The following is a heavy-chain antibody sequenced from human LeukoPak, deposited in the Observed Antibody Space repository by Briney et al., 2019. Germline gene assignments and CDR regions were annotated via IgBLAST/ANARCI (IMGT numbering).Heavy chain of an antibody. CDR1: GFTFSSSW. CDR3: ARDQRASPAAADY. V-gene: IGHV3-7*01. D-gene: IGHD2-2*01. CDR2: INKDGSEE. J-gene: IGHJ4*02. Sequence: GGSLRLSCAASGFTFSSSWMTWVRQAPGKGLEWVANINKDGSEEYYVDSVKGRFTISRDNAKNSLFLQMNSLRAEDTAVYYCARDQRASPAAADYWGQGTLVTVSS.